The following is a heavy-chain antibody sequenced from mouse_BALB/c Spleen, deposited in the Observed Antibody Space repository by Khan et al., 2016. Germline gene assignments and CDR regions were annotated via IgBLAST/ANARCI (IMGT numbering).Heavy chain of an antibody. CDR3: AKYVNRGYFDV. CDR2: RNTYTGEP. D-gene: IGHD2-10*02. V-gene: IGHV9-3-1*01. Sequence: QIQLVQSGPELKKPGETVKISCKASGYTFTNYGMNWVKQAPGKGLKWMGWRNTYTGEPTYADDFKGRIAFSLETSASTAYLQINNLKNEDTATYFCAKYVNRGYFDVWGAGTTVTVSS. CDR1: GYTFTNYG. J-gene: IGHJ1*01.